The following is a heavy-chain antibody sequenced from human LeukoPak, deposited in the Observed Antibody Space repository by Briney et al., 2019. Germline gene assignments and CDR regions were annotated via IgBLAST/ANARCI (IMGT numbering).Heavy chain of an antibody. J-gene: IGHJ5*02. CDR1: GFTFRNYW. Sequence: PGGSLRLSCTASGFTFRNYWMSWVRQVPGKGLEWLANINHDGSKEDYVDSVKGRFTISRDNAKNSLYLQMNSLRAEDTAVYRCARELYYYDSSGAGWFDPWGQGTLVAVSS. D-gene: IGHD3-22*01. CDR3: ARELYYYDSSGAGWFDP. CDR2: INHDGSKE. V-gene: IGHV3-7*01.